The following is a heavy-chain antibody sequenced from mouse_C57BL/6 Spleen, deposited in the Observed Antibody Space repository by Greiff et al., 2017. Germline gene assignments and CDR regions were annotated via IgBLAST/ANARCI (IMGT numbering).Heavy chain of an antibody. CDR1: GYTFTSYW. Sequence: QVQLQQPGAELVKPGASVKLSCKASGYTFTSYWMHWVKQRPGRGLEWIGRIDPNSGGTKYTEKFKSKATLTVDKPSSTAYMQLSSLTSEDSAVYYCARVFTTVVADWYFDVWGTGTTVTVSS. V-gene: IGHV1-72*01. CDR2: IDPNSGGT. J-gene: IGHJ1*03. CDR3: ARVFTTVVADWYFDV. D-gene: IGHD1-1*01.